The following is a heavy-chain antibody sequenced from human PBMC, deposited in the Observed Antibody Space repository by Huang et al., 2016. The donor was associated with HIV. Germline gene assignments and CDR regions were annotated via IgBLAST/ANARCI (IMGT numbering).Heavy chain of an antibody. CDR1: GGSISDDYYY. Sequence: QLQLQGSGPGLVKPSETLSLTCNVSGGSISDDYYYWGWMRQPPGKGLQWVATIYYNVDSYYFPFLSSRLTLSVDTSMNHFSLKLRSATAAYTSVYFCTTAPRTTLFYFDHCGLGTLVTVSS. J-gene: IGHJ4*02. V-gene: IGHV4-39*01. D-gene: IGHD1-7*01. CDR3: TTAPRTTLFYFDH. CDR2: IYYNVDS.